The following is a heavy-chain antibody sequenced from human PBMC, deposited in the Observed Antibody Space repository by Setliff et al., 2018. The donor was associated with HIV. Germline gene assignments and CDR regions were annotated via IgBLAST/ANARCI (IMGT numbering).Heavy chain of an antibody. CDR1: GFTFSSYW. D-gene: IGHD1-1*01. Sequence: LSLSCAASGFTFSSYWMSWVRQAPGKGLEWVANINQDGSHKYYVDSVKGRFTISRDNAKNSLYLQMNSLRAEDTALYYCARTSSTNEYYFDYWGQGTLVTVSS. CDR3: ARTSSTNEYYFDY. V-gene: IGHV3-7*03. J-gene: IGHJ4*02. CDR2: INQDGSHK.